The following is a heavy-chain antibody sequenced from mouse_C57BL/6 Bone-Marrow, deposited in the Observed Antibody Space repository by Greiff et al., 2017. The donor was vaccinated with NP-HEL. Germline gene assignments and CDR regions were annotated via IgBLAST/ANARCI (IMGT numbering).Heavy chain of an antibody. V-gene: IGHV5-4*01. J-gene: IGHJ4*01. Sequence: EVQGVDSGGGLVKPGGSLKLSCAASGFTFSSYAMSWVRQTPEKRLEWVATISDGGSYTYYPDNVKGRFTISRDNAKNNLYLQMSHLKSEDTAMYYCARDTDGYYGEDYWGQGTSVTVSS. CDR2: ISDGGSYT. CDR1: GFTFSSYA. D-gene: IGHD2-3*01. CDR3: ARDTDGYYGEDY.